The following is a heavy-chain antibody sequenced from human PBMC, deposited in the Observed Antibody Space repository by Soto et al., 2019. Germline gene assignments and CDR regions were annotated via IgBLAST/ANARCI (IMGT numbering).Heavy chain of an antibody. CDR2: ISYDGSNR. Sequence: QVQLAESGGCVVQPGRSLRLSCTTSGFVFNDYDIHWVRQAPGKGLAWLASISYDGSNRYYADSVKGRFTISRDNSKNTLSLQINSLGAEDTAVYYCSRGIKGGLDAWGPGTLVTVSS. CDR1: GFVFNDYD. J-gene: IGHJ5*02. D-gene: IGHD2-21*01. CDR3: SRGIKGGLDA. V-gene: IGHV3-30*03.